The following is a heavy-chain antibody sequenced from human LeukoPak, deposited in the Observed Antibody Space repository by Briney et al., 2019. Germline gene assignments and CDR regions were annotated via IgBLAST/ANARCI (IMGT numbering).Heavy chain of an antibody. J-gene: IGHJ3*02. Sequence: GGSLRLSCAASGLTVRSNYMSWVRQAPGKGLEWVSVIYSGGSIYYADFVKGRFTISRDNAKHSLYLQMNSLRAEDTAVYYCASSAPSDIWGRGTMVTVSS. CDR3: ASSAPSDI. CDR2: IYSGGSI. CDR1: GLTVRSNY. V-gene: IGHV3-53*01.